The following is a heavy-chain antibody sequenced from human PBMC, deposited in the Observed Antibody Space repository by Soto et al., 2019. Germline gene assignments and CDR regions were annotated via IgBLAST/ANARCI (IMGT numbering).Heavy chain of an antibody. D-gene: IGHD4-17*01. V-gene: IGHV3-30-3*01. Sequence: QVQLVESGGGVVQPGRSLRLSCSASGFTFSDYAIHWVRQAPGKGLEWVAVISDDGINKYTADSVKGRFIISRDNSKNTVFLQMSSLGPEDTAVYYCARRLMTSVSAMGYWGQGTLVTVSS. CDR2: ISDDGINK. J-gene: IGHJ4*02. CDR1: GFTFSDYA. CDR3: ARRLMTSVSAMGY.